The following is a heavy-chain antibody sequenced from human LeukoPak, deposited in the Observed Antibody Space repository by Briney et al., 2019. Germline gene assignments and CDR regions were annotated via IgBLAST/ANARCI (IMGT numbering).Heavy chain of an antibody. CDR3: AREIFGSGGYPDF. Sequence: GGSLRLSCAASGFAFNTYAMHWVRQAPGQGLEWVALIWHDGSHKFYSNSVRGQFTISRDSSKNTVSLQMNNLRPEDTAVYYCAREIFGSGGYPDFWGQGTLVTVSS. CDR2: IWHDGSHK. D-gene: IGHD3-10*01. V-gene: IGHV3-33*01. J-gene: IGHJ4*02. CDR1: GFAFNTYA.